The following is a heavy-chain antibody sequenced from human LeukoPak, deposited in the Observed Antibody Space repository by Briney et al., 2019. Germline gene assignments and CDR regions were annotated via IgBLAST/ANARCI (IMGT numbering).Heavy chain of an antibody. CDR3: ARETNYYDSRGFSDY. Sequence: GGSLRLSCAASGFTFSIYNMNWVRQTPGKGLEWVSSISSSSTYIYYADSLKGRFTISRDSAKSSLYLQMNSLRAEDTAVYYCARETNYYDSRGFSDYWGQGTLVTVSS. J-gene: IGHJ4*02. CDR1: GFTFSIYN. CDR2: ISSSSTYI. V-gene: IGHV3-21*01. D-gene: IGHD3-22*01.